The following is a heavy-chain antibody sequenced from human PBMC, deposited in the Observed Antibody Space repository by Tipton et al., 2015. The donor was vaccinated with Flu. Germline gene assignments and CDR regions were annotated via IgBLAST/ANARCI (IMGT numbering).Heavy chain of an antibody. D-gene: IGHD6-6*01. V-gene: IGHV4-39*07. CDR2: IYYSGST. J-gene: IGHJ4*02. Sequence: TLSLTCTVSGGSISSSSYYWGWIRQPPGKGLEWIGSIYYSGSTYYNPSLKSRVTMSVDTSKNQFSLKLSSVTAADTAVYYCASVAARGAGYWGQGTLVTVSS. CDR3: ASVAARGAGY. CDR1: GGSISSSSYY.